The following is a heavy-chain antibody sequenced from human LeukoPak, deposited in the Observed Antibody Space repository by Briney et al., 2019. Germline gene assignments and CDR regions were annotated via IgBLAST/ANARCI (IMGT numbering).Heavy chain of an antibody. D-gene: IGHD3-16*01. CDR3: ARYDYVWWLQGFFDY. J-gene: IGHJ4*02. CDR2: FYPGDSDT. Sequence: GGSLKISLRGSGYSFTTYWIGWVRQMPGKGLEWIGIFYPGDSDTRYSPSFQGQVTLSADKSITTAYLQWSSLQASDTAMYYCARYDYVWWLQGFFDYWGQGNLVTVSS. V-gene: IGHV5-51*01. CDR1: GYSFTTYW.